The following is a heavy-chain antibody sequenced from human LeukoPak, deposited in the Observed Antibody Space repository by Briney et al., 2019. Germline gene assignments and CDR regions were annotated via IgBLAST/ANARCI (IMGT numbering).Heavy chain of an antibody. D-gene: IGHD5-18*01. J-gene: IGHJ4*02. CDR1: GGSFSGYY. V-gene: IGHV4-34*01. CDR3: ARGGYSYGFYFDY. CDR2: INHSGRT. Sequence: SETLSLTCAVYGGSFSGYYWSWIRQPPGKGLEWIGEINHSGRTNYNPSLKSRVTISVDTSKNQFSLKLSSVTAADTAVYYCARGGYSYGFYFDYWGQGTLVTVSS.